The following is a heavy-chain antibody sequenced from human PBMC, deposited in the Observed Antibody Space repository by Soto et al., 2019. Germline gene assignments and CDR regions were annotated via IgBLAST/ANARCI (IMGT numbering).Heavy chain of an antibody. Sequence: GGSLRLSCAASGFTFSNAWMSWVRQAPGKGLEWVGRIKSKTDGGTTDYAAPVKGRFTISRDDSKNTLYLQMNSLKTEDTAVYYCTTEPYYELLFDYWGQGTLVTVSS. CDR3: TTEPYYELLFDY. CDR1: GFTFSNAW. D-gene: IGHD1-26*01. V-gene: IGHV3-15*01. J-gene: IGHJ4*02. CDR2: IKSKTDGGTT.